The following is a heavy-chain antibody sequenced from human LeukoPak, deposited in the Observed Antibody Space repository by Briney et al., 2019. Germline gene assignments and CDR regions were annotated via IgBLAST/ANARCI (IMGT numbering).Heavy chain of an antibody. Sequence: ASVKVSCKASGGTFSSYAISWVRQAPGQGLEWMGVIIPIFGTANYAQKFQGRVTITADKSTSTAYMELSSLRSEDTAVYYCARGGAGFYNWFDPWGQGTLVTVSS. CDR3: ARGGAGFYNWFDP. CDR2: IIPIFGTA. V-gene: IGHV1-69*06. D-gene: IGHD1-26*01. CDR1: GGTFSSYA. J-gene: IGHJ5*02.